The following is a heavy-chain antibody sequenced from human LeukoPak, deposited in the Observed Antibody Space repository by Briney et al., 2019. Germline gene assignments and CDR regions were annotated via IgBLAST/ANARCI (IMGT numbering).Heavy chain of an antibody. J-gene: IGHJ4*02. CDR3: ARVPLYKMDRSNYYYGLTYFDY. CDR2: IYYSTKT. D-gene: IGHD3-22*01. CDR1: GHPINMRSNY. V-gene: IGHV4-39*01. Sequence: PSDTLSLMHSVSGHPINMRSNYWGSIRQPPGKGLEWIVSIYYSTKTYYNPSLKSRVAMSVDTSKNQFSLRLRSVTAADTAVYYCARVPLYKMDRSNYYYGLTYFDYWGQGTLVTVSS.